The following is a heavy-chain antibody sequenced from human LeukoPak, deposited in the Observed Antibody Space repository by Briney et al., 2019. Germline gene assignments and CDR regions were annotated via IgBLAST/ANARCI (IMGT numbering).Heavy chain of an antibody. CDR1: GYTFTGYY. CDR3: AREVAARLDYFDY. CDR2: INPNSGGT. Sequence: ASVKVSCKASGYTFTGYYMHWVRQAPGQGLEWMGWINPNSGGTNYAQKFQGRVTMTRDTSISTAYMELSRLRPDDTAVYYCAREVAARLDYFDYWGQGTLVTVSS. V-gene: IGHV1-2*02. J-gene: IGHJ4*02. D-gene: IGHD6-6*01.